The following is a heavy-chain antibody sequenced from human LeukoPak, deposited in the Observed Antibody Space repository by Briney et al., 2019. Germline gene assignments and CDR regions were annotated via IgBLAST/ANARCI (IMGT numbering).Heavy chain of an antibody. V-gene: IGHV4-59*12. Sequence: PSETLSLTCTVSGVSISSYYWSWIRQPPGKGLECVGYIYYSGTTNYNPSLKSRVTISLDASKNQFSLKLSSVTAADTAVYYCARSGYSYGSFDYWGQGTLVTVSS. D-gene: IGHD5-18*01. CDR2: IYYSGTT. CDR1: GVSISSYY. J-gene: IGHJ4*02. CDR3: ARSGYSYGSFDY.